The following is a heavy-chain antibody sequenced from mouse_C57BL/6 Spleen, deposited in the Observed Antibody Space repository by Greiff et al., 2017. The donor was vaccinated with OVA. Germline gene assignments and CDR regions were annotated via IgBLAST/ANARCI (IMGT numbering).Heavy chain of an antibody. CDR2: ISSGGSYT. Sequence: DVQLVESGGDLVKPGGSLKLSCAASGFTFSSYGMSWVRQTPDKRLEWVATISSGGSYTYYPDSVKGRFTISRDNAKNTLYLQMSSLKSEDTAMYYCASRGTAQAPWFAYWGQGTLVTVSA. V-gene: IGHV5-6*01. CDR3: ASRGTAQAPWFAY. J-gene: IGHJ3*01. CDR1: GFTFSSYG. D-gene: IGHD3-2*02.